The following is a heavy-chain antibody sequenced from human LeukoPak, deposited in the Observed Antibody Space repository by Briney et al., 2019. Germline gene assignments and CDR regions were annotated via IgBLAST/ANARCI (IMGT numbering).Heavy chain of an antibody. D-gene: IGHD3-3*01. CDR2: ISNTGENT. J-gene: IGHJ4*02. CDR1: GFTVSSNY. V-gene: IGHV3-23*01. Sequence: GGSLRLSCAASGFTVSSNYMSWVRQAPGKGLEWVSAISNTGENTYFADSVKGRFSISRDNSKNTVYLQMSGLRAEDTAVYYCAKDGGYWGQGTLVTVSP. CDR3: AKDGGY.